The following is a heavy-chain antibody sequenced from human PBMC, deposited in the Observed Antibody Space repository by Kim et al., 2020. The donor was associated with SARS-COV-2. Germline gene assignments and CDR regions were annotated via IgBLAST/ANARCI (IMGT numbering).Heavy chain of an antibody. CDR3: AGAAANYYYMDV. D-gene: IGHD2-15*01. V-gene: IGHV4-59*01. Sequence: NYHPSRKSRVTISVDTSRNQFSLKLSSVTAADTAVYYCAGAAANYYYMDVWGKGTTVTVSS. J-gene: IGHJ6*03.